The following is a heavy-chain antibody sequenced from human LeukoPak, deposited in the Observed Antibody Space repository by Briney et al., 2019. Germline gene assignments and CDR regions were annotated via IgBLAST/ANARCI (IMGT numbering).Heavy chain of an antibody. D-gene: IGHD1-7*01. CDR3: ARGELIGTVFDF. V-gene: IGHV3-48*04. J-gene: IGHJ4*02. CDR1: GVNFRTYS. Sequence: GGSLRLPCAASGVNFRTYSMKWICQAPGEGRERISYISGSSSTLYYADSVKGRFTISRDNANNSLCLQMNGLRAEDSAIYYCARGELIGTVFDFWGQGALVTVSS. CDR2: ISGSSSTL.